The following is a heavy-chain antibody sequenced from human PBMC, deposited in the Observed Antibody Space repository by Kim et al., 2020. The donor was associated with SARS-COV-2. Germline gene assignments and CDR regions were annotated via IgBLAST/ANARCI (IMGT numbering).Heavy chain of an antibody. CDR3: ARGNYCSSTSCYCRENWFDP. CDR2: INHSGST. D-gene: IGHD2-2*01. Sequence: SETLSLTCAVYGGSFSGYYWSWIRQPPGKGLEWIGEINHSGSTNYNPYLKSRVTITVDTSKNQFSLKLSSVTAADTAVYYCARGNYCSSTSCYCRENWFDPWGQGTLVTVSS. J-gene: IGHJ5*02. V-gene: IGHV4-34*01. CDR1: GGSFSGYY.